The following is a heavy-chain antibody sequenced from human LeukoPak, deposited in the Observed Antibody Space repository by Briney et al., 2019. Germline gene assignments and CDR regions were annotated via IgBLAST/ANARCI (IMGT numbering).Heavy chain of an antibody. J-gene: IGHJ4*02. Sequence: ASVKVSCKVSGYTLTELSTHWVRQAPGQGLEWMGGFDTEDGETVYAQKFQGRVTMTEDTSTDTAYMELSSLRSEDTAVYYCTTANRLTRDSSGYYPDSWGQGTLVTVSS. V-gene: IGHV1-24*01. CDR3: TTANRLTRDSSGYYPDS. CDR1: GYTLTELS. CDR2: FDTEDGET. D-gene: IGHD3-22*01.